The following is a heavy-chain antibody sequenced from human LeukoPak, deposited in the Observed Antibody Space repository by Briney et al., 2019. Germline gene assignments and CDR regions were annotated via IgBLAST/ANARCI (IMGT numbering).Heavy chain of an antibody. V-gene: IGHV4-30-2*01. D-gene: IGHD1-14*01. J-gene: IGHJ4*02. CDR2: IYHSGST. CDR1: GGSISSGGYS. CDR3: ARASLTITGFDY. Sequence: SQTLSLTCAVSGGSISSGGYSWSGIRQPPGKGLEWIGYIYHSGSTYYNPSLKSRVTISVDRSKNQFSLKLSSVTAADTAVYYCARASLTITGFDYWGQGTLVTVSS.